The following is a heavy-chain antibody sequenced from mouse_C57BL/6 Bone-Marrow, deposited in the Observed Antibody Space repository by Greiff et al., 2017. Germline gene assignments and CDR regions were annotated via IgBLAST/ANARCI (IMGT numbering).Heavy chain of an antibody. J-gene: IGHJ1*03. D-gene: IGHD2-3*01. CDR3: ARYYDGYYFDV. CDR1: GYAFSSSW. V-gene: IGHV1-82*01. CDR2: IYPGDGDT. Sequence: QVQLKQSGPELVKPGASVKISCKASGYAFSSSWMNWVKQRPGKGLEWIGRIYPGDGDTNYNGKFKGKATLTADKSSSTAYMQLSSLTSEDSAVYFCARYYDGYYFDVWGTGTTVTVS.